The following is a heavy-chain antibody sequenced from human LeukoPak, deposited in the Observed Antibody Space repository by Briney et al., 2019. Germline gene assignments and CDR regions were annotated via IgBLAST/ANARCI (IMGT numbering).Heavy chain of an antibody. CDR2: ISGSGGST. Sequence: GGSLRLSCAASGFTVSNNYMSWVRQAPGKGLEWVSAISGSGGSTYYADSVKGRFTISRDNSKNAQYLQMNSLRAEDTAVYYCAKGLDGEQDYWGQGTLVTVSS. CDR3: AKGLDGEQDY. CDR1: GFTVSNNY. J-gene: IGHJ4*02. D-gene: IGHD1-26*01. V-gene: IGHV3-23*01.